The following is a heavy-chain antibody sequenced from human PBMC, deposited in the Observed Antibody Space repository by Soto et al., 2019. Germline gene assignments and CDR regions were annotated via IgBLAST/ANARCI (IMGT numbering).Heavy chain of an antibody. CDR3: ATRGRSLGYYYGMDV. J-gene: IGHJ6*02. CDR1: GYTFTSYA. D-gene: IGHD3-10*01. V-gene: IGHV1-3*01. Sequence: QVQLVQSGAEVKKPGASVKVSCKASGYTFTSYAMHWVRQAPVQRLEWMGWINAGNGNTKYSQKFQGRVTITRDTSASTAYMELSSLRSEDTAVYYCATRGRSLGYYYGMDVWGQGTTVTVSS. CDR2: INAGNGNT.